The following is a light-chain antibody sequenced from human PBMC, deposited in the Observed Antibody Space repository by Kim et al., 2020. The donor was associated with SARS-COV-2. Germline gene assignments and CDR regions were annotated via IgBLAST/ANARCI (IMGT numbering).Light chain of an antibody. V-gene: IGLV6-57*04. J-gene: IGLJ2*01. Sequence: FMLTQPLSVSESPGKTVTISCTRTSGSIASKPVQWYKQRPGSVPTTVIYEDALRPSGIPDRFSGSIDTSSNSASLTISGLTTEDEAVYFCQSYEVFGGGTQLTVL. CDR2: EDA. CDR3: QSYEV. CDR1: SGSIASKP.